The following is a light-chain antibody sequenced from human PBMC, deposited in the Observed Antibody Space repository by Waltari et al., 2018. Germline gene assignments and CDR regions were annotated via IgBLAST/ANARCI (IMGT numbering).Light chain of an antibody. CDR2: AAS. V-gene: IGLV2-11*01. Sequence: QSALTQPRSVSGSPGQSVTISCTGTSSDVGGYNYVPWYQQHPGKAPKLMIYAASKRPSGVPDRFSGSKSGNTASLTISGLQTEDEADYYCCSFAGSHTYVVFGGGTKLTVL. J-gene: IGLJ2*01. CDR1: SSDVGGYNY. CDR3: CSFAGSHTYVV.